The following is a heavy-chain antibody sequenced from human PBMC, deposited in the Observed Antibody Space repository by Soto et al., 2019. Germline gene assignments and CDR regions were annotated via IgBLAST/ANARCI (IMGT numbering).Heavy chain of an antibody. Sequence: EVQLVESGGGLVKPGGSLRLSCAASGFIFSTAWMSWVRQAPGKGLEWVGLIQSKIDGGTADNAAPVKGRFTISRDDSKNTLYLQMNSLKTEDTAVDYCTTDSRGDGAWGQGTLVTVSS. V-gene: IGHV3-15*01. CDR2: IQSKIDGGTA. D-gene: IGHD2-21*02. CDR3: TTDSRGDGA. J-gene: IGHJ4*02. CDR1: GFIFSTAW.